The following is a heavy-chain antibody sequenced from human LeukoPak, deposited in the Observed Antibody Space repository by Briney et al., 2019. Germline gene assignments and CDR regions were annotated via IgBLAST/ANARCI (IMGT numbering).Heavy chain of an antibody. J-gene: IGHJ6*03. V-gene: IGHV3-30*02. CDR3: AKGSYYCSSSSCPQYYYYMDV. CDR2: IRYDGSDK. D-gene: IGHD2-2*01. CDR1: GFTFNSYG. Sequence: GGSLRLSXAASGFTFNSYGMHWVRQAPGKGLEWVAFIRYDGSDKYYADSVKGRLTISRDNSKNTLYLQMSSLRAEDTAVYYCAKGSYYCSSSSCPQYYYYMDVWGKGTTVTVPS.